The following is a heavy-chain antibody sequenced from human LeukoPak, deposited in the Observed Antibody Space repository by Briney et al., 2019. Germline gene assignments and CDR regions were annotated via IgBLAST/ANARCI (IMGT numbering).Heavy chain of an antibody. D-gene: IGHD6-19*01. CDR3: ARETDLIVVAGFDY. J-gene: IGHJ4*02. V-gene: IGHV3-21*01. Sequence: GRSLRLSCAASGFTFSTFAMHWARLSPGKVLEWVSSISHSSTYIYFADSVRGRFTISRDNAKNSLFLQMNSLRAEDTAVYYCARETDLIVVAGFDYWGQGTLVTVSS. CDR2: ISHSSTYI. CDR1: GFTFSTFA.